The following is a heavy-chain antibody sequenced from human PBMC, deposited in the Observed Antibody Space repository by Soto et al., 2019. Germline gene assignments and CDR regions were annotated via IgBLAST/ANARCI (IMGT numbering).Heavy chain of an antibody. Sequence: SLRLSCAASGFTFSSYSMNWVRQAPGKGLEWVSYISSSSSTIYYADSVKGRFTISRDNAKNSLYLQMNSLRAEDTAVYYCASSPFWSGYYTPYYYYYYMDVWGKGTTVTV. CDR2: ISSSSSTI. J-gene: IGHJ6*03. V-gene: IGHV3-48*01. D-gene: IGHD3-3*01. CDR1: GFTFSSYS. CDR3: ASSPFWSGYYTPYYYYYYMDV.